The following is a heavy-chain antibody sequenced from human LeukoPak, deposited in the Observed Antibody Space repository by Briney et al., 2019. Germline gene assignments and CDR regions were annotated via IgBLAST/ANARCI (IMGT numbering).Heavy chain of an antibody. D-gene: IGHD4-11*01. J-gene: IGHJ6*03. V-gene: IGHV3-66*02. CDR1: GFTVSSYY. CDR3: ARDFASTVSTPPYYYYYYMDV. Sequence: GGSLRLSCAASGFTVSSYYMSWVRQAPGKGLEWVSVIYSGGSTYYADSVKGRFTISRDNSKNTLYLQMNSLRAEDTAVYYCARDFASTVSTPPYYYYYYMDVWGKGTTVTVSS. CDR2: IYSGGST.